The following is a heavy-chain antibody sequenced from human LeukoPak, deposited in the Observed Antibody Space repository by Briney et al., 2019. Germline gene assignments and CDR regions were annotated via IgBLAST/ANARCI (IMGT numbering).Heavy chain of an antibody. CDR1: GYTFTGYY. J-gene: IGHJ4*02. V-gene: IGHV1-2*02. D-gene: IGHD3-10*01. CDR3: ARDPPTMVRGVTFDY. Sequence: ASVKVSCKASGYTFTGYYMHWVRQAPGQGLEWMGWINPNSGGTNYAQKFQGRVTMTRDTSISTAYMELSRLRSDETAVYYCARDPPTMVRGVTFDYWGQGTLVTVSS. CDR2: INPNSGGT.